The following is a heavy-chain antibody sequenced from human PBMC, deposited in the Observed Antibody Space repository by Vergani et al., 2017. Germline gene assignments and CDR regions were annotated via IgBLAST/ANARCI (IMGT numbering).Heavy chain of an antibody. J-gene: IGHJ3*02. Sequence: QVHLVQSGAEVKKPGSSVKVSCRSSGDSFNNFPITWVRQAPGQGLEWMGRIIPVFGTADHSQKFQDRVTITADESTNTSYMHLSSLRSDDTAVYYCARSGNRDAFDIWGQGTMVTVSS. V-gene: IGHV1-69*13. CDR2: IIPVFGTA. D-gene: IGHD4-23*01. CDR3: ARSGNRDAFDI. CDR1: GDSFNNFP.